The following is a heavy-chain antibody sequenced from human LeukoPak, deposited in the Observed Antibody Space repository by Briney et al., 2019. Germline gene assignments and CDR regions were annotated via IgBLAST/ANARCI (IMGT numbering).Heavy chain of an antibody. V-gene: IGHV3-23*01. CDR3: ARDTPVSVAVFDY. CDR1: GFIFINYG. Sequence: SGGSLRLSCAASGFIFINYGMHWVRRAPGKGLEWVSGISGSGGSTYYADSVKGRFTISRDNSKNTLYLQMNSLRAEDTAVYYCARDTPVSVAVFDYWGQGTLVTVSP. J-gene: IGHJ4*02. D-gene: IGHD6-19*01. CDR2: ISGSGGST.